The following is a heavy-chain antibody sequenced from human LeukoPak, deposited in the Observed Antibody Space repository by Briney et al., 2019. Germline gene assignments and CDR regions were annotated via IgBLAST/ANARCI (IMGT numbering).Heavy chain of an antibody. CDR2: ISSRNTYT. J-gene: IGHJ4*02. CDR3: ARGYDRELDY. Sequence: KPGGSLRLSCAASGFTFSNAWMSWVRQAPGKGLEWVSYISSRNTYTKYADSVKGRLTISRDNAKNSLYLQMNSLRVEDTAVYYCARGYDRELDYWGQGTLVTVSS. V-gene: IGHV3-11*05. D-gene: IGHD1-26*01. CDR1: GFTFSNAW.